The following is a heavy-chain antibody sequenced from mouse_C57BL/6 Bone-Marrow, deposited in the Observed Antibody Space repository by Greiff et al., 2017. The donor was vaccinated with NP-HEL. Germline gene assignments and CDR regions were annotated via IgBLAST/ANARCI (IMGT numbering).Heavy chain of an antibody. CDR3: ARDAIYRGYFDV. Sequence: EVQLVESGGGLVQSGRSLRLSCATSGFTFSDFYMEWVRQAPGQGLEWIAASRNKANDYTTEYSVSVKGRFIVTRDTSQSILNHQMNALRTEDTAIYYCARDAIYRGYFDVWGTGTTVTVSS. V-gene: IGHV7-1*01. CDR1: GFTFSDFY. J-gene: IGHJ1*03. D-gene: IGHD2-14*01. CDR2: SRNKANDYTT.